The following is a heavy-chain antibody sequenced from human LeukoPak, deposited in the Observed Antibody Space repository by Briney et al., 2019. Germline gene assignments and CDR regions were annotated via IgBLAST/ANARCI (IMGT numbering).Heavy chain of an antibody. V-gene: IGHV3-48*01. J-gene: IGHJ4*02. D-gene: IGHD3-10*01. CDR3: ARDQVLWFGRGPQPFDY. Sequence: GGSLRLSCAASGFTFSSYSMNWVRQAPGKGLEWVSYISSSSSTIYYADSEKGRFTISRDNAKNSLYLQMNSLRAEDTAVYYCARDQVLWFGRGPQPFDYWGQGTLVTVSS. CDR2: ISSSSSTI. CDR1: GFTFSSYS.